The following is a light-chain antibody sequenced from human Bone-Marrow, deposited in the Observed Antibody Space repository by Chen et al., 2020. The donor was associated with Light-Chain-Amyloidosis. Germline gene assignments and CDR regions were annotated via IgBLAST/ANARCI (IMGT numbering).Light chain of an antibody. Sequence: SYVLTQPSSVSVAPGQTATIACGGNNIGSTSVHWYQQTPGQAPLLVVYDDSDRPSGIPERLSCSNSANTATLTLSRVESGDEADYYCQVWDRSSDRPVFGGGTKLSVL. CDR2: DDS. J-gene: IGLJ3*02. CDR1: NIGSTS. CDR3: QVWDRSSDRPV. V-gene: IGLV3-21*02.